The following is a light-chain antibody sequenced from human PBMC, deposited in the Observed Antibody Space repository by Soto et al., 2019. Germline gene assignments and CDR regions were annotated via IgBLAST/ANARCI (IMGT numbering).Light chain of an antibody. CDR3: QRHNNYSEA. CDR2: KAS. CDR1: QTISSW. V-gene: IGKV1-5*03. Sequence: DIQMTQSPSTLSGSVGDRVTITCRASQTISSWLAWYQQKPGKAPKLLIYKASTFKSGVPSRFSGSGSGTELTLTISSLQPDDFATSYYQRHNNYSEAFGQGTKVELK. J-gene: IGKJ1*01.